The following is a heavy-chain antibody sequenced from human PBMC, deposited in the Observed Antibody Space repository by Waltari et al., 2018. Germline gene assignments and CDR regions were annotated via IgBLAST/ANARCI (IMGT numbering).Heavy chain of an antibody. D-gene: IGHD1-26*01. CDR2: TDPTSGGT. J-gene: IGHJ3*02. CDR3: VRETMSRGPPSGSFSI. CDR1: GYIFSASF. Sequence: QVQLIQSGAEVKKPGASVKVSCKASGYIFSASFIPWLRRDLGERLEWMGRTDPTSGGTDFAQKCQGSVAMTTDMSITTVYMELRSLTSDDTAVYYCVRETMSRGPPSGSFSIWGQGTMVTVSA. V-gene: IGHV1-2*06.